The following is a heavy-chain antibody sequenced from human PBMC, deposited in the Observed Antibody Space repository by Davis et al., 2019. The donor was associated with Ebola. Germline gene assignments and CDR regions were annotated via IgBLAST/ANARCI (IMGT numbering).Heavy chain of an antibody. J-gene: IGHJ6*02. D-gene: IGHD2-15*01. V-gene: IGHV4-61*01. Sequence: SETLSLTCTASGGSVSSGSYYWSWIRQPPGKGLEWIGYIYYSGSTNYNPSLKSRVTISVDTSKNQFSLKLSSVTAADTAVYYCAREACSGGSCYYYYGMDVWGQGTTVTVSS. CDR1: GGSVSSGSYY. CDR3: AREACSGGSCYYYYGMDV. CDR2: IYYSGST.